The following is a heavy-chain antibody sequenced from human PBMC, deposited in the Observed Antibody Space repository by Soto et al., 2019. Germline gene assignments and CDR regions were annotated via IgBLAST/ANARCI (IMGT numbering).Heavy chain of an antibody. CDR3: ARDDSDTWYNY. J-gene: IGHJ4*02. V-gene: IGHV3-21*01. CDR1: VFTFSTYN. Sequence: KPGGSLRLSCAASVFTFSTYNTNWVRQAPGKGLEWVSFISSSSSYIYYADSVKGRFTISRDNAKNSLYLQMNSLRAEDTAVYYCARDDSDTWYNYWGQGTLVTVSS. D-gene: IGHD6-13*01. CDR2: ISSSSSYI.